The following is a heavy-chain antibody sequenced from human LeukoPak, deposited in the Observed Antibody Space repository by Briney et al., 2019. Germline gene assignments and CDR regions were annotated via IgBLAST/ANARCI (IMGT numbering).Heavy chain of an antibody. J-gene: IGHJ5*02. V-gene: IGHV3-74*01. D-gene: IGHD4-17*01. CDR3: AREGFRLRLGNWFDP. CDR1: GFTFSSYW. CDR2: INTDGSST. Sequence: GGSLRLSCAASGFTFSSYWMHWVRQAPGKGLVWVSRINTDGSSTSYADSVKGRFTISRDNAKNTLYLQMNSLRAEDTAVYYCAREGFRLRLGNWFDPWGQGTLVTVSS.